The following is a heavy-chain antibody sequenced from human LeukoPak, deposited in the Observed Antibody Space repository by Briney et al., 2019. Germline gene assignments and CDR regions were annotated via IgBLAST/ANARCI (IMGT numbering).Heavy chain of an antibody. V-gene: IGHV6-1*01. CDR3: ARDPVGGSTIFDS. D-gene: IGHD1-26*01. Sequence: SQTLSLTCAISGDIVSSNSAAWNWIRQSPSRGLEWLGRTYYRSKWYYDYAVAVKSRISINPDTSKNQFSLQLSSVTPEDTAGYYFARDPVGGSTIFDSGGQGTLSPSPQ. J-gene: IGHJ4*02. CDR1: GDIVSSNSAA. CDR2: TYYRSKWYY.